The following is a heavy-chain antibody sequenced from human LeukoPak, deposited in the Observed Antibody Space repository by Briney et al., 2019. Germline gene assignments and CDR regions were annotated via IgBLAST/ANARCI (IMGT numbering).Heavy chain of an antibody. D-gene: IGHD5-18*01. CDR3: ARERWIPYE. J-gene: IGHJ4*02. CDR1: GFTFSGYW. CDR2: INSDGSST. Sequence: GGSLRLSCAASGFTFSGYWMHWVRQAPGKGLVWVSRINSDGSSTSYADSVKGRFTISRDNSKKTLYLQMNSLRADDTAVYYCARERWIPYERGQGTLVTVSS. V-gene: IGHV3-74*01.